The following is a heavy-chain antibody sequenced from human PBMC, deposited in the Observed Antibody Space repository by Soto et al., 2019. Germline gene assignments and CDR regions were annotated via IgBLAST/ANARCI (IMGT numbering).Heavy chain of an antibody. V-gene: IGHV4-34*01. CDR2: INHSGST. D-gene: IGHD3-3*01. CDR1: VGSFSGYY. Sequence: PSETLSGTCAVYVGSFSGYYWSWIREPPGKGLEWIGEINHSGSTNYNPSLKSRVTISVDTSKNQFSLKLSSVTAADTAVYYCARGDFWSGYYIDYWGQGTLVTVSS. J-gene: IGHJ4*02. CDR3: ARGDFWSGYYIDY.